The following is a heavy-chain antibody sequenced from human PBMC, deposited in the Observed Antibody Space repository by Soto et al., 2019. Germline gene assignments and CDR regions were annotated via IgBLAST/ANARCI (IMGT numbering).Heavy chain of an antibody. J-gene: IGHJ4*02. Sequence: SETLSLTCTVSGGSISSGDYYWSWIRQPPGKGLEWIGYIYYSGSTYYNPSLKSRVTISVDTSKNQFSLKLISVTAADTAKYFCEREGNLGRRLQPLDFWGQGNLVTVS. V-gene: IGHV4-30-4*02. D-gene: IGHD6-25*01. CDR3: EREGNLGRRLQPLDF. CDR2: IYYSGST. CDR1: GGSISSGDYY.